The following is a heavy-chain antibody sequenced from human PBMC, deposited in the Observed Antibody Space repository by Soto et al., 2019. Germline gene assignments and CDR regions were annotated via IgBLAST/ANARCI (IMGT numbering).Heavy chain of an antibody. CDR3: ATGLNYYGSGEGFDY. CDR2: FDPEDGET. D-gene: IGHD3-10*01. CDR1: GYTLTELS. V-gene: IGHV1-24*01. J-gene: IGHJ4*02. Sequence: ASVKVSCKASGYTLTELSMHWVRQAPGKGLEWMGGFDPEDGETIYAQKFQGRVTMTEDTSTDTAYMELSSLRSEDTAVYYCATGLNYYGSGEGFDYWGQGTLVTVSS.